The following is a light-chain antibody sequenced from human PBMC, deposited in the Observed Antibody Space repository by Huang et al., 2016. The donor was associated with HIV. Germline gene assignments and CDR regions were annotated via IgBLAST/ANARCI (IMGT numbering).Light chain of an antibody. CDR2: DAS. J-gene: IGKJ4*01. CDR1: QDISNF. CDR3: QHYDNLSLT. V-gene: IGKV1-33*01. Sequence: DIQMTQSPSSLSASVGDRVSITCQTSQDISNFLNWYQQKPGKAPKLLIYDASNLETRVPSRFSGSGSGTNFTFTIRSLQPEDLATYYCQHYDNLSLTFGGGTKVEIK.